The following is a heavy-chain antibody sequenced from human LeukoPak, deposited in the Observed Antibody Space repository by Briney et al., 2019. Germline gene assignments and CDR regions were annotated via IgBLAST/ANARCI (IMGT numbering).Heavy chain of an antibody. CDR3: ARAHPEGYYYDSSGYPHAFDI. V-gene: IGHV1-2*02. D-gene: IGHD3-22*01. Sequence: ASVKVSCKASGYTFTGYYMHWVRQAPGQGLEWMGWINPNSGGTNYAQKFQGRVTMTRDTSISTAYMELSRLRSDDTAVYYCARAHPEGYYYDSSGYPHAFDIWGQGTMVTVSS. J-gene: IGHJ3*02. CDR2: INPNSGGT. CDR1: GYTFTGYY.